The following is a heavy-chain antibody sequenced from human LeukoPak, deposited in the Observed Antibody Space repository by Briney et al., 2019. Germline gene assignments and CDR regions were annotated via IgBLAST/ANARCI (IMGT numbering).Heavy chain of an antibody. CDR1: GFSFSSSW. Sequence: GGSLRLSCAASGFSFSSSWMHWVRQAPGKGLVWVSRISTDGSTTNYADSVKGRFTISRDNAKNTLYLQMNSLRAEDTAVYYCARGYSYGYFGYWGQGTLVTVSS. V-gene: IGHV3-74*01. D-gene: IGHD5-18*01. J-gene: IGHJ4*02. CDR3: ARGYSYGYFGY. CDR2: ISTDGSTT.